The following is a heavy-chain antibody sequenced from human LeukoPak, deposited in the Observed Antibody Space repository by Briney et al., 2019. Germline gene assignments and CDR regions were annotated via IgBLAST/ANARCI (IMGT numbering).Heavy chain of an antibody. V-gene: IGHV4-31*03. CDR3: ARGSRDFWDAFDI. Sequence: SETLSLTCTVSGGSISSGGYYWSWIRQHPGKGLEWIGYIYYSGSTYYNPSLKSRVTISVDTSKNQFSLKLSSVTAADTAVYYCARGSRDFWDAFDIWGQGTMVTVSS. CDR2: IYYSGST. D-gene: IGHD3-3*01. J-gene: IGHJ3*02. CDR1: GGSISSGGYY.